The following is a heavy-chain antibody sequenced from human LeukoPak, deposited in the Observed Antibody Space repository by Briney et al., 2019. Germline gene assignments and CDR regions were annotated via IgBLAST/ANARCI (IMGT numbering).Heavy chain of an antibody. Sequence: ASVKVSCKASGYTFTSYAMHWVRQAPGQRLEWMGWINAGNGNTKYSQKFQGRVTITRDTSASTAYMELSSLGSEDTAVYYCASSGYCSGGSCYPNYFDYWGQGTLVTVSS. CDR1: GYTFTSYA. CDR3: ASSGYCSGGSCYPNYFDY. J-gene: IGHJ4*02. D-gene: IGHD2-15*01. V-gene: IGHV1-3*01. CDR2: INAGNGNT.